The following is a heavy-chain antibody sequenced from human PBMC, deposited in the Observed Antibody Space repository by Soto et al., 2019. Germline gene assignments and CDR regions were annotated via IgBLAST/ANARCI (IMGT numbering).Heavy chain of an antibody. CDR1: GFTFSSYE. Sequence: GGSLRLSCAASGFTFSSYEMNWVRQAPGKGLEWVSYISSSGSTIYYADSVKGRFTISRDNAKNSLYLQMNSLRAEDTAVYYCARLYCSSTSCSFGPLFDYWGQGTLVTVSS. CDR3: ARLYCSSTSCSFGPLFDY. V-gene: IGHV3-48*03. D-gene: IGHD2-2*01. CDR2: ISSSGSTI. J-gene: IGHJ4*02.